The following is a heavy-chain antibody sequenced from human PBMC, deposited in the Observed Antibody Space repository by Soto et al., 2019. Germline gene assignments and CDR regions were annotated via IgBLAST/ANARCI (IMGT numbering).Heavy chain of an antibody. D-gene: IGHD3-10*01. Sequence: EVQLLESGGGLVQPGGSLRLSCAASGFTFSSYAMSWVRQAPGKGLEWVLAISGSGGTTYYADSVKGRFTISRDNSKNTLYLQMNSLRAEDTALYYCATVSYYYGAGSPNWFDPWGQGTQVTVSS. J-gene: IGHJ5*02. CDR1: GFTFSSYA. CDR3: ATVSYYYGAGSPNWFDP. CDR2: ISGSGGTT. V-gene: IGHV3-23*01.